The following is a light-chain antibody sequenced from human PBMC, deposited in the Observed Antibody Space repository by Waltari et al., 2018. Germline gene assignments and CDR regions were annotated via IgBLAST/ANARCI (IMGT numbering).Light chain of an antibody. J-gene: IGKJ2*01. CDR1: QSVLYSSNNKNY. CDR3: QQYYSTPQT. V-gene: IGKV4-1*01. Sequence: DIVMTQSPDSLAVSLGERATINCKSRQSVLYSSNNKNYLAWYQQKPGQSPKLLIYWASTRESGVPDRFSGSGSGTDFTLTISSLQAEDVAVYYCQQYYSTPQTFGQGTKLEIK. CDR2: WAS.